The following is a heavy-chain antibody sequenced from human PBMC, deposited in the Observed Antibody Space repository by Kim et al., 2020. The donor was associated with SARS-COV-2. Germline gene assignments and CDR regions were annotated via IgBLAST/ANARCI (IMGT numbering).Heavy chain of an antibody. V-gene: IGHV3-11*04. J-gene: IGHJ4*02. Sequence: ESGRGRFTMSRDNAKNSLALQMHNLGGEDTAVYYCARDYGRSFDLWGQGTLVTVSS. CDR3: ARDYGRSFDL. D-gene: IGHD4-17*01.